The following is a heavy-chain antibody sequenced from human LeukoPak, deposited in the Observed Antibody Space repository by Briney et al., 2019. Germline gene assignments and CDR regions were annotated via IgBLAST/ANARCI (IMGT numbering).Heavy chain of an antibody. V-gene: IGHV4-59*01. D-gene: IGHD6-13*01. CDR3: ARVVPNRGSSSANDGAFDI. Sequence: SETLSLTCTVSGGSISSYYWSWIRQPPGKGLEWIGYIYYSGSTNYNPSLKSRVTISADTSKNQFSLKLSSVTAADTAVYYCARVVPNRGSSSANDGAFDIWGQGTMVTVSS. CDR2: IYYSGST. J-gene: IGHJ3*02. CDR1: GGSISSYY.